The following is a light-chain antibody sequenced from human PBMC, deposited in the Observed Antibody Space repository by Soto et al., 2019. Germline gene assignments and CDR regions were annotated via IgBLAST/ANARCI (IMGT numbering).Light chain of an antibody. J-gene: IGKJ1*01. V-gene: IGKV3-15*01. CDR2: GSS. Sequence: LSSSPGETTTISCMASQYVDAWLAWYQHRPGQAPRLLIYGSSTMATGIPSRFSGSGSGTDFSLTISSLQSEDVATYYCQQVDSYPRTFGQGTKVDI. CDR1: QYVDAW. CDR3: QQVDSYPRT.